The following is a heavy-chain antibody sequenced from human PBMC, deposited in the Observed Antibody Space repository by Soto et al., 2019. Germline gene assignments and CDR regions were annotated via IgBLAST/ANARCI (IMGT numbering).Heavy chain of an antibody. CDR3: ARGGTNLVEFDD. CDR1: GGSINSYF. J-gene: IGHJ4*01. D-gene: IGHD3-16*01. V-gene: IGHV4-59*01. Sequence: SETLSLTCTVSGGSINSYFWGWIRRPPRKGMEWVGHVYYSGSTSSSHTLKSQGSISVDTSKNQFSLEVHSVTAADTALYYCARGGTNLVEFDDWGQGTLVTVSS. CDR2: VYYSGST.